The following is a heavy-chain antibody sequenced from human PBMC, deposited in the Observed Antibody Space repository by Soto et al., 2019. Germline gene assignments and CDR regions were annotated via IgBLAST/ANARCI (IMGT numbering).Heavy chain of an antibody. CDR2: ISGSVGST. V-gene: IGHV3-23*01. Sequence: WGSLRLSCAASGFTFSSYAMSWVRQAPGRGLEWVSAISGSVGSTYYADSVKGRFTISRDNSKNTLYLQMNSLRAEDTAVYYCAKEFGHIVVVTAIPYFDYWGQGTLVTVSS. J-gene: IGHJ4*02. CDR3: AKEFGHIVVVTAIPYFDY. CDR1: GFTFSSYA. D-gene: IGHD2-21*02.